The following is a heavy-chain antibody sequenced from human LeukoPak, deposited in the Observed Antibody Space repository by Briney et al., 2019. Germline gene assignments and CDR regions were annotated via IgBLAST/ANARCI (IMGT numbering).Heavy chain of an antibody. J-gene: IGHJ3*02. D-gene: IGHD2-15*01. CDR3: SRGPYCSSGSCYPDPDAFDI. CDR1: GFTFGDYA. Sequence: PGGSLRLSCTGSGFTFGDYAMAWVRQAPGKGLEWVGFIRSKCYGGTTEYAASVKGRFTISRDDSKSIAYLQMNSLKSEDTAVYYCSRGPYCSSGSCYPDPDAFDIWGQGTVVTFSS. CDR2: IRSKCYGGTT. V-gene: IGHV3-49*04.